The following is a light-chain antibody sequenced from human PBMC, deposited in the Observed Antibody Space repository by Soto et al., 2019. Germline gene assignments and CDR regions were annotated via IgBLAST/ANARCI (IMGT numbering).Light chain of an antibody. J-gene: IGLJ1*01. V-gene: IGLV2-14*01. CDR3: SSYTTSSTYV. Sequence: QSALTQPASVSGSPGQSITISCTGTSSDVGGYNYVSWYQQHPGKAPRLIIYDVTVRPSGVSNRFSASKSGDTASLAISGLQAEDEADYYCSSYTTSSTYVFGTGTKVTVL. CDR2: DVT. CDR1: SSDVGGYNY.